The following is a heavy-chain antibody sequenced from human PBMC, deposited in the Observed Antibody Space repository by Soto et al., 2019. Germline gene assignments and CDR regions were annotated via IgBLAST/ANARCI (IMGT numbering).Heavy chain of an antibody. CDR3: ARYKKGPFQY. J-gene: IGHJ4*02. D-gene: IGHD1-1*01. Sequence: NPSETLSLTCTFSVGSISSGDDYCSWIGQPPGKGLEWIGYIYYSGSTYYNPSLKSRVTISVDTSKNQFSLKLSSVTAADTAVYYCARYKKGPFQYLGQGTLVNVSS. CDR1: VGSISSGDDY. CDR2: IYYSGST. V-gene: IGHV4-30-4*01.